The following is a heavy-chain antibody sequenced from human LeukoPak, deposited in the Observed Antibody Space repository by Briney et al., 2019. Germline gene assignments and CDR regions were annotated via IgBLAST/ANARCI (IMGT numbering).Heavy chain of an antibody. CDR1: GGSISSHNYY. Sequence: PSETLSLTCTVSGGSISSHNYYWGWIRQPPGKGLEWIGYIYHSGSTYYNPSLKSRVTISVDRSKNQFSLKLSSVTAADTAVYYCARGEASGEFDYWGQGTLVTVSS. D-gene: IGHD2-15*01. V-gene: IGHV4-30-2*01. CDR3: ARGEASGEFDY. CDR2: IYHSGST. J-gene: IGHJ4*02.